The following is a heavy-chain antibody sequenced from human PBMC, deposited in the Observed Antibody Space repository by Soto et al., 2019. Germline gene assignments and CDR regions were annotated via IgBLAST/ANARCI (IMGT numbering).Heavy chain of an antibody. CDR2: IDRTGST. J-gene: IGHJ4*02. CDR3: ASRDPGTSVDY. Sequence: WETLSLSCAASGGSFTSNNLCTWIRQPPGQRLEWFGEIDRTGSTNCNHSLKSRVTISIDKSENQLYLQVTTLTAADTADYYCASRDPGTSVDYWGQGTLVTVSS. D-gene: IGHD1-7*01. CDR1: GGSFTSNNL. V-gene: IGHV4-4*02.